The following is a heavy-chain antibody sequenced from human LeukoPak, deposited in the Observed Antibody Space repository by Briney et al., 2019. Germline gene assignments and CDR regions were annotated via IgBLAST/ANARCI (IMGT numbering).Heavy chain of an antibody. CDR1: QFTFSYFR. J-gene: IGHJ6*03. V-gene: IGHV3-7*01. Sequence: GGSLRLSCTASQFTFSYFRMNWVRQAPGKGLEWVANIKEDGSEKSYVDSVKGRFTISRGNAKNSLHLQMNSLIAEDTAVYYCAREGSGYYMDVWGKGTTVTVSS. CDR3: AREGSGYYMDV. D-gene: IGHD6-19*01. CDR2: IKEDGSEK.